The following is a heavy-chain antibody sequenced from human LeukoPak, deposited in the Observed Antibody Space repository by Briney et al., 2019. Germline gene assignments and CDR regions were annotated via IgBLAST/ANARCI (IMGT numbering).Heavy chain of an antibody. CDR2: INHSGST. D-gene: IGHD6-19*01. Sequence: SETLSLTCAVYSGSFSGYYWSWIRQPPGKGLEWIGEINHSGSTNYNPSLKSRVTISVDTSKNQFSLKLSSVTAADTAVYYCARGRADWGQGTLVTVSS. V-gene: IGHV4-34*01. J-gene: IGHJ4*02. CDR1: SGSFSGYY. CDR3: ARGRAD.